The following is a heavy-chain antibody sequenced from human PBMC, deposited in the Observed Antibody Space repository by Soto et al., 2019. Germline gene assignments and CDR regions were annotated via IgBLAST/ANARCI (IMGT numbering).Heavy chain of an antibody. J-gene: IGHJ6*02. D-gene: IGHD6-13*01. CDR1: GFTFSSYW. V-gene: IGHV3-7*01. Sequence: PGGSLRLSCAASGFTFSSYWMSWVRQAPGKGLEWVANIKQDGSEKYYVDSVKGRFTISRDNAKNSLYLQMNSLRAEDTAVYYCARAAAGSYYYYGMDVWGQGTTVTVSS. CDR3: ARAAAGSYYYYGMDV. CDR2: IKQDGSEK.